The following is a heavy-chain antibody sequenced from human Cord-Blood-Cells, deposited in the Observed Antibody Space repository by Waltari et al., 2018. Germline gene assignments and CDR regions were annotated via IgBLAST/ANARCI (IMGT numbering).Heavy chain of an antibody. CDR2: IVPSCGTA. Sequence: QVQLVQSGAEVKKPGSSVKVSCKASGGTLSSYAISWLRQAPGQGLEWMGGIVPSCGTANYAQKCQGRVTITADESTSTAYMELSSLRSEDTAVYYCARVLLDYFDYWGQGTLVTVSS. D-gene: IGHD2-15*01. V-gene: IGHV1-69*01. J-gene: IGHJ4*02. CDR3: ARVLLDYFDY. CDR1: GGTLSSYA.